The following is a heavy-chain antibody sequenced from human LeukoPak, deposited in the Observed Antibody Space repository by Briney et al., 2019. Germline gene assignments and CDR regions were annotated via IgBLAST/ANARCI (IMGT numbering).Heavy chain of an antibody. J-gene: IGHJ4*02. V-gene: IGHV3-20*01. D-gene: IGHD3-22*01. CDR2: INWNGGST. CDR1: GFTFDDYG. CDR3: AREGRIPYYYDSSGYYFDY. Sequence: GGSLRLSCAASGFTFDDYGMSWVRQAPGKGLEWVSGINWNGGSTGYADSVKGRFTISRDNAKNSLYLQMNSLRAEDTALYHCAREGRIPYYYDSSGYYFDYWGQGTLVTVSS.